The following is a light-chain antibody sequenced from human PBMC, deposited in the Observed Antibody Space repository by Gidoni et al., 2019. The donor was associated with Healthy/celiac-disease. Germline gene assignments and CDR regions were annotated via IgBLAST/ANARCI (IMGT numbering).Light chain of an antibody. J-gene: IGKJ2*01. V-gene: IGKV1-39*01. CDR3: QQSYSTPPYT. CDR2: DAS. Sequence: IHMTQSPSSLSASVGDRVTITCRASQSMSSNLNWYQQKPGKAPKLLIYDASSLQSGVPSRFSGSGSGTDFTLTISSLQPEDFATYYCQQSYSTPPYTFGQGTKLEIK. CDR1: QSMSSN.